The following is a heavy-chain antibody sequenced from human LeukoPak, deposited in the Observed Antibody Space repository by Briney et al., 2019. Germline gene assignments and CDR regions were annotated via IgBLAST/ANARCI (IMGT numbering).Heavy chain of an antibody. CDR2: IYHSGST. D-gene: IGHD1-26*01. CDR1: GGSISSSNW. CDR3: ARGIGGGYGALSWDSAFDI. V-gene: IGHV4-4*02. J-gene: IGHJ3*02. Sequence: SETLSLTCAVSGGSISSSNWWSWVRQPPGKGLEWIGEIYHSGSTNYNPSLKSRVTISVDKSKNQFSLKLSSVTAADTAVYYCARGIGGGYGALSWDSAFDIWGQGTMVTVSS.